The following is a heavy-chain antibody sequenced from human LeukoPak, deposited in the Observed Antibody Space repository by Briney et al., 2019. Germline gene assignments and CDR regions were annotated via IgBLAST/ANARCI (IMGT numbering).Heavy chain of an antibody. D-gene: IGHD3-9*01. J-gene: IGHJ4*02. CDR1: GFTFSSYA. CDR3: AKDDPGYYDILTGYPAPPDY. V-gene: IGHV3-23*01. CDR2: ISGSGGST. Sequence: AGGSLRLSCAASGFTFSSYAMSWVRQAPGKGLEWVSAISGSGGSTYYADSVKGRFTISRDNSKNTPYLQMNSLRAEDTAVYYCAKDDPGYYDILTGYPAPPDYWGQGTLVTVSS.